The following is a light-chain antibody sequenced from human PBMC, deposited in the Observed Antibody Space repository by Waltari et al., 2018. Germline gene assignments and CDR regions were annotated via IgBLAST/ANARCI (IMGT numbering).Light chain of an antibody. CDR3: SAWDSNLSAWV. CDR1: RTNVVNHG. J-gene: IGLJ3*02. Sequence: QAGLPQPPPVSKALSQTAPPPCTATRTNVVNHGTAWLQQYKGHPPKPLFYRNNNRPSGISARFSASRSGNTASLTITGLQPEDEADYYCSAWDSNLSAWVFGGGTKLTVL. V-gene: IGLV10-54*04. CDR2: RNN.